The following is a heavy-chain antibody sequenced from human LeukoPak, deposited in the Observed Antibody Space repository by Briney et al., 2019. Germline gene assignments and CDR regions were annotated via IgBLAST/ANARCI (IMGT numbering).Heavy chain of an antibody. D-gene: IGHD3-16*02. CDR2: VSGSGGST. V-gene: IGHV3-23*01. CDR1: GFTFSNYA. CDR3: ALNGREIPSRAFDI. J-gene: IGHJ3*02. Sequence: GGSLRLSCAASGFTFSNYAMSWVRQAPGKGLEWVSAVSGSGGSTYYADSVKSRFTISRDNSKNTLYLQMNSLRAEDTAVYYCALNGREIPSRAFDIWGLGTMVTVSS.